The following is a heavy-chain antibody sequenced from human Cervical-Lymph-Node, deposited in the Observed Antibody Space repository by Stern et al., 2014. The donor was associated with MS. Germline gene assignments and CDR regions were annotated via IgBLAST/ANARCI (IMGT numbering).Heavy chain of an antibody. V-gene: IGHV5-51*01. CDR1: GYSFTANW. CDR3: ARDYGDYAFDY. CDR2: IYPDDSDT. D-gene: IGHD4-17*01. Sequence: EVQLVQSGAEVKKPGESLKISCKGSGYSFTANWIAWVRQMHGKGLELMEIIYPDDSDTRYSPSFQGQVTISADKSISTAYLQWSSLKASDTAMYYCARDYGDYAFDYWGQGTLVTVSS. J-gene: IGHJ4*02.